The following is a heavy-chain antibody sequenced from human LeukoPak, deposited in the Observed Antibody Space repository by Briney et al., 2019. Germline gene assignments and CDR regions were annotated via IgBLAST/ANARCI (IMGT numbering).Heavy chain of an antibody. V-gene: IGHV4-59*01. J-gene: IGHJ2*01. Sequence: SETLSLTCTVSGGSFSSYYWSWIRQPPGKGLEWIGFVHHSGSTNYSPSLRSRVTISADTSKNQFSLKLSSVTAADTAVYYCARVGGSSSIYWSFDLWGRGSLVTVSS. CDR1: GGSFSSYY. CDR3: ARVGGSSSIYWSFDL. D-gene: IGHD6-13*01. CDR2: VHHSGST.